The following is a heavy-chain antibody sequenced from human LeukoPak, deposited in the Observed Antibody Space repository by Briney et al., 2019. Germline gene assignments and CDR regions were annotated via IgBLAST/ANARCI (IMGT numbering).Heavy chain of an antibody. CDR1: GFTFSSYA. CDR3: AKDMVLRYFDWLLFLDY. J-gene: IGHJ4*02. CDR2: ISGSGGST. V-gene: IGHV3-23*01. Sequence: GGSLRLSCAASGFTFSSYAMSWVRQAPGKGLEWVSAISGSGGSTYYADSVKGRFTISRDNSKNTLYLQMNSLRAEDTAVYYCAKDMVLRYFDWLLFLDYWGQGTLVTASS. D-gene: IGHD3-9*01.